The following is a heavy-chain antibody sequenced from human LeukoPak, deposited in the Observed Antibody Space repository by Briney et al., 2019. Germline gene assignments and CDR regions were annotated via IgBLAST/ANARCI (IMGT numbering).Heavy chain of an antibody. D-gene: IGHD1-26*01. CDR3: ARAEPWYEWESWSSRKYYFDY. CDR2: IYYSGST. J-gene: IGHJ4*02. V-gene: IGHV4-39*01. CDR1: GGSISSSSYY. Sequence: SETLSLTCTVSGGSISSSSYYWGWIRQPPGKGLEWIGSIYYSGSTYYNPSLKSRVTISVDTSKNQFSLKLSSVTAADTAVYYCARAEPWYEWESWSSRKYYFDYWGQGTLVTVSS.